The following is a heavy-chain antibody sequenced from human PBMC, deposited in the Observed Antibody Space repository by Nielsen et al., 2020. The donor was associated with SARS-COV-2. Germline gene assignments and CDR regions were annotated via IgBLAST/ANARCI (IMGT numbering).Heavy chain of an antibody. J-gene: IGHJ4*02. CDR2: VNVNSGAT. CDR3: ARGEHYYDSSGYDY. V-gene: IGHV1-2*06. Sequence: ASVKVSCKASGYSFTGFYLHWVRQAPGQGLEWMGRVNVNSGATSYAEKFQGRITVTRDMSMRTAYMELRRLRSDDTAVYYCARGEHYYDSSGYDYWGQGTLVTVSS. CDR1: GYSFTGFY. D-gene: IGHD3-22*01.